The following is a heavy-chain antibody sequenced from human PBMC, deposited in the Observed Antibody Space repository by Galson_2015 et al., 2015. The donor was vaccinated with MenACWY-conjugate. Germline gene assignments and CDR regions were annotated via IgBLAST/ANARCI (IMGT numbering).Heavy chain of an antibody. CDR1: GYSFSSYW. V-gene: IGHV5-51*01. Sequence: QSGAEVKKPGESLQISCKGSGYSFSSYWIGWVRQMPGKGLEWMGLISPGDSNTRYSPSFQGQVTLSADKSITTAYLQWTSLKASDTAMYYCARHPPGGRGMDVWGRWTTVTVSS. D-gene: IGHD1-26*01. CDR2: ISPGDSNT. J-gene: IGHJ6*02. CDR3: ARHPPGGRGMDV.